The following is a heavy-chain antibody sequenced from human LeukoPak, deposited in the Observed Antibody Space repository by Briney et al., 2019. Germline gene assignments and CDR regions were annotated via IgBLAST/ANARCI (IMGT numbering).Heavy chain of an antibody. J-gene: IGHJ5*02. D-gene: IGHD3-9*01. CDR3: ARRVLTRKWFDP. V-gene: IGHV4-34*01. Sequence: SETLSLTCAVYGGSFSGYYWSWIREPPGKGREWIGEINHSGSTNYNPSLKSRVTISVDTSKNQFSLKLSPVTAADTAVYYCARRVLTRKWFDPWGQGTLVTVSS. CDR1: GGSFSGYY. CDR2: INHSGST.